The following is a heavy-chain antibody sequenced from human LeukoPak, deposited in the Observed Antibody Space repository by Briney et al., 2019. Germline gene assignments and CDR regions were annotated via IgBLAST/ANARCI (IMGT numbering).Heavy chain of an antibody. V-gene: IGHV3-30*04. J-gene: IGHJ6*03. CDR1: GFTFSSYI. Sequence: GGSLRLSCAASGFTFSSYIIHWVRQAPGKGLEWVAVISDDGSNKYYADSVKGRFTISRDNSKNTLYLQMNSLRAEDTAVYYCARRFGAARDDYMDVWGKGTTVTVSS. D-gene: IGHD3-16*01. CDR2: ISDDGSNK. CDR3: ARRFGAARDDYMDV.